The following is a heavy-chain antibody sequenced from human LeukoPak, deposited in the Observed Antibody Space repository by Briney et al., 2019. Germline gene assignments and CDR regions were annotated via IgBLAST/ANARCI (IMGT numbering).Heavy chain of an antibody. J-gene: IGHJ4*02. V-gene: IGHV4-34*01. CDR2: INHSGST. Sequence: PSETLSLTCTVSGGSISSHYWSWIRQPPGKGLEWIGEINHSGSTNYNPSLKSRVTISVDTSKNQFSLKLSSVTAADTAVYYCARGLGQWLVRGGTPFDYWGQGTLVTVSS. CDR3: ARGLGQWLVRGGTPFDY. D-gene: IGHD6-19*01. CDR1: GGSISSHY.